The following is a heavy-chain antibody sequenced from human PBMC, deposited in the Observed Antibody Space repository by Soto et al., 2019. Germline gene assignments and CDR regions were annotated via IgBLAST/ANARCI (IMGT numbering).Heavy chain of an antibody. CDR1: GFTFSNYA. Sequence: EVQLVESGGGLVQPGGSLRLSCSASGFTFSNYAMHWVRRAPGKGLEYVSGISSSGVNTDYAKSAKGRFTISRDNSRNTLYLHMGSLRPEDMAVYFCARGGILTAPTIDPWGQGTLVAVSP. J-gene: IGHJ5*02. V-gene: IGHV3-64*01. D-gene: IGHD3-9*01. CDR2: ISSSGVNT. CDR3: ARGGILTAPTIDP.